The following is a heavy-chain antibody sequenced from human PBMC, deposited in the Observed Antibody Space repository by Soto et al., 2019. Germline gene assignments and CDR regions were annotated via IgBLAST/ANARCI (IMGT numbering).Heavy chain of an antibody. D-gene: IGHD3-3*01. CDR2: INHSGST. J-gene: IGHJ6*02. Sequence: SETLSLTCAVYGGSFSGYYWSWIRQPPGKGLEWIGEINHSGSTNYNPSLKSRVTISVDTSKNQFSLKLSSVTAADTAVYYCARGITIFGVVIPHYYYGMDVWGQGTTVTVS. V-gene: IGHV4-34*01. CDR3: ARGITIFGVVIPHYYYGMDV. CDR1: GGSFSGYY.